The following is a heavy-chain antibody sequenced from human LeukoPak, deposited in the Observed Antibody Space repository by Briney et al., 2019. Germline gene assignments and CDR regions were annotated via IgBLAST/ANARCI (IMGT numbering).Heavy chain of an antibody. CDR1: GFTFDDYA. J-gene: IGHJ3*02. CDR2: ISWNSGSI. D-gene: IGHD2-15*01. V-gene: IGHV3-9*01. CDR3: AKSATRRTYDAFDI. Sequence: GGSLRPSCAASGFTFDDYAMHWVRQAPGKGLEWVSGISWNSGSIAYADSVKGRFTISRDNAKNSLYLQMNSLRAEDTALYYCAKSATRRTYDAFDIWGQGTMVTVSS.